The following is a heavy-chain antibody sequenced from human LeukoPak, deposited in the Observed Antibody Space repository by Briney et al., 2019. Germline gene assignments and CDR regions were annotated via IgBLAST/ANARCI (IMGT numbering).Heavy chain of an antibody. Sequence: SETLSLTCTVSGGSISSYYWSWIRQPPGKGLEWIGYIYYNGSTNYNPSLKSRVTISVDTSKNQFSLKLSSVTAADTAVYYCARARIAAAPFDIWGQGTMVTVSS. CDR3: ARARIAAAPFDI. J-gene: IGHJ3*02. D-gene: IGHD6-13*01. V-gene: IGHV4-59*01. CDR1: GGSISSYY. CDR2: IYYNGST.